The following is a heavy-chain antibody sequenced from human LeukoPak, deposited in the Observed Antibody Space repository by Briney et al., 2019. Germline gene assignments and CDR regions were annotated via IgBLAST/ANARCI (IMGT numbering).Heavy chain of an antibody. CDR2: IYSDGST. Sequence: GGSLRLSCAASGFTVSSNYMSWVRQAPGKGLEWVSVIYSDGSTYYIDSLMGGFTISRDNSKNTLYLQMNSLRAEDTAVYYCTRDYAAAAGYWGQGTLVTVSS. CDR3: TRDYAAAAGY. V-gene: IGHV3-66*01. D-gene: IGHD6-13*01. J-gene: IGHJ4*02. CDR1: GFTVSSNY.